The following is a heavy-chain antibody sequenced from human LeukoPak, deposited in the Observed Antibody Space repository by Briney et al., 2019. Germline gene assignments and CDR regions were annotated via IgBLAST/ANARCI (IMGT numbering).Heavy chain of an antibody. CDR3: ARRYYYNLGSFPFDF. D-gene: IGHD3-10*01. V-gene: IGHV4-34*01. CDR2: IHNSGTT. J-gene: IGHJ4*02. CDR1: GGPFSGYF. Sequence: SETLSLTCAVSGGPFSGYFWSWIRQSSGKGLEWIGEIHNSGTTNYNPSLNSRVTILEDTSKNQFYLNLSSVTAADTAVYYCARRYYYNLGSFPFDFWGPGTLVTVSS.